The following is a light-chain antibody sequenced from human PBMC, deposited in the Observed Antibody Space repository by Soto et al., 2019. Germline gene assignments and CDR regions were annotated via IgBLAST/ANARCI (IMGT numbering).Light chain of an antibody. CDR2: DAS. Sequence: EIVLTQSPATLSSSPGERATLSCRASQSVSSYLDWYQQKPGQAPRLLIYDASNTATGIPARFSGSGSGTDFTLTISSLEPEDYAVYYCQQRSNWRLTFGGGTKVEMK. J-gene: IGKJ4*01. CDR1: QSVSSY. CDR3: QQRSNWRLT. V-gene: IGKV3-11*01.